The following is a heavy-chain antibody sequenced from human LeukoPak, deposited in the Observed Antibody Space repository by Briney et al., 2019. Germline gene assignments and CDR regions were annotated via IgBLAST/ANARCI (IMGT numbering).Heavy chain of an antibody. V-gene: IGHV3-23*01. D-gene: IGHD2-21*02. J-gene: IGHJ4*02. CDR3: TKGPNIVVVTALDY. Sequence: GGSLRLSCAASGFTFSSYAMSWVRQAPGKGLEWVSGISGSGGSTYYADSVKGRFTISRDNSKNTLYLQMNSLRAEDTAVYYCTKGPNIVVVTALDYWGQGTQVTVSS. CDR2: ISGSGGST. CDR1: GFTFSSYA.